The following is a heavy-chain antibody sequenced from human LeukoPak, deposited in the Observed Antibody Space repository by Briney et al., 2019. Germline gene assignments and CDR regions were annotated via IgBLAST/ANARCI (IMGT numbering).Heavy chain of an antibody. CDR1: GFTFSSYS. CDR3: ARTYEAAAGIDAFDI. J-gene: IGHJ3*02. Sequence: GGSLRLSCAASGFTFSSYSMNWVRQAPGKGLEWVSSISSSSSYIYYADSVKGRFTISRDNAKNSLYLQMNSLRAEDTAVYYCARTYEAAAGIDAFDIWGQGTMVTVSS. D-gene: IGHD6-13*01. V-gene: IGHV3-21*01. CDR2: ISSSSSYI.